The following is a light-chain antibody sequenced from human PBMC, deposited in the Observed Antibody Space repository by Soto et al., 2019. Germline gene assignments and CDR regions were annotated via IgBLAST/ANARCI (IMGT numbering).Light chain of an antibody. V-gene: IGLV2-23*02. J-gene: IGLJ2*01. CDR3: CSYVTSDTLL. CDR1: SSDVGSHDL. Sequence: QSVLTQPASVSGSPGQSITISCTGTSSDVGSHDLVSWYQQHPGKAPKLLIFEVSERPSGISNRFPGSKSGNAASLTISGLQAEDEADYYCCSYVTSDTLLFGGGTKLTVL. CDR2: EVS.